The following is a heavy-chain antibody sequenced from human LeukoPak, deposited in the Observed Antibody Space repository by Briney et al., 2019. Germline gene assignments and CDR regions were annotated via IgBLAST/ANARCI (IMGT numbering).Heavy chain of an antibody. J-gene: IGHJ4*02. V-gene: IGHV3-30*18. CDR3: AKDPYGGNSPLYFDY. CDR2: ISSDGSKK. CDR1: GFTFNTYG. D-gene: IGHD4-23*01. Sequence: GRSLRLSCAASGFTFNTYGMHWVRQAPGKGLEWVALISSDGSKKYYADSVRGRFTISRDNSKNTLYLQMNSLTAEDTAVFYCAKDPYGGNSPLYFDYWGQGTLLTVSS.